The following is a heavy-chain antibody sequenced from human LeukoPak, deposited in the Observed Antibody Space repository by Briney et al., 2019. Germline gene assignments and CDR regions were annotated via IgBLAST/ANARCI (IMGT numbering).Heavy chain of an antibody. V-gene: IGHV3-23*01. D-gene: IGHD4-23*01. J-gene: IGHJ3*02. CDR2: IRGSGTRT. CDR1: GFTFSSYA. Sequence: GGSLRLSCAASGFTFSSYAMSWVRQAPGKGLEWVSCIRGSGTRTYYADSVKGRFTISRDNSKNTLYLRMNSLRAEDTALYSCAKDYGGNSDAFDIWGQGTVVTVSS. CDR3: AKDYGGNSDAFDI.